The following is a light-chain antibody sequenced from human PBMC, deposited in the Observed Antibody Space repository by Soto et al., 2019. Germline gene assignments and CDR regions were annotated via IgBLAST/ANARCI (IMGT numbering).Light chain of an antibody. J-gene: IGKJ2*01. CDR1: QNNIFY. Sequence: DIQMTQSPSSLSASVGDRVTITCRASQNNIFYLNWYQQNPGQAPRLLIYVASNLQSGVPSRFSGNGSGTELTLTIISLQPEYIATYCCQQSYTTPVYTFGQETKLEIK. CDR2: VAS. CDR3: QQSYTTPVYT. V-gene: IGKV1-39*01.